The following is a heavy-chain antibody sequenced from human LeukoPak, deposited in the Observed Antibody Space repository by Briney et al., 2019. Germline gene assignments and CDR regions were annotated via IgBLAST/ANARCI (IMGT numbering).Heavy chain of an antibody. V-gene: IGHV4-59*08. CDR1: GASITGHY. D-gene: IGHD3-16*01. Sequence: SETLSLTCTVSGASITGHYWSWIRQPPGKGLEWIGFIYYSGTTNYNPSLKSRVTISVDTSKHQCSLTRSSVTAADTAVYYCARHLGGGIYFDYWGQGTLVTVYS. J-gene: IGHJ4*02. CDR2: IYYSGTT. CDR3: ARHLGGGIYFDY.